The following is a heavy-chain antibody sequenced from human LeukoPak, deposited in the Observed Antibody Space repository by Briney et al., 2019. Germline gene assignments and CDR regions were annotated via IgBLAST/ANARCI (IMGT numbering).Heavy chain of an antibody. CDR2: ISSSGSTI. V-gene: IGHV3-48*04. D-gene: IGHD2-2*03. J-gene: IGHJ4*02. Sequence: PGGSLRLSCAASGFTFSSYAMSWVRQAPGKGLEWVSYISSSGSTIYYADSVKGRFTISRDNAKNSLYLQMNSLRAEDTAVYYCARGGYCSSTSCSYYFDYWGQGTLVTVSS. CDR3: ARGGYCSSTSCSYYFDY. CDR1: GFTFSSYA.